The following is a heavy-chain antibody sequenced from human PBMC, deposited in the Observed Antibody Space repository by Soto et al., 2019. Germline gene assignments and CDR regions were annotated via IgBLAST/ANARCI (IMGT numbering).Heavy chain of an antibody. J-gene: IGHJ3*02. D-gene: IGHD5-12*01. V-gene: IGHV3-64D*08. CDR3: VKDQVGGYSGYDFVLDAFDI. CDR1: GFTFSSYA. CDR2: ISSNGGST. Sequence: GGSLRLSCSASGFTFSSYAMHWVRQAPGKGLEYVSAISSNGGSTYYADSVKGRFTISRDNSKNNLYLQMSSLRAEDTAVYYCVKDQVGGYSGYDFVLDAFDIWGQGTMVTVSS.